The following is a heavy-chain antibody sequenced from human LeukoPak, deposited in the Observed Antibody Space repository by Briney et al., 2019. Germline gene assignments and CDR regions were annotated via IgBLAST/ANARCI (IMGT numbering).Heavy chain of an antibody. D-gene: IGHD1-1*01. CDR2: ISYDGANK. J-gene: IGHJ4*02. CDR1: GFAFRDSA. V-gene: IGHV3-30-3*01. Sequence: GGSLRLSCAASGFAFRDSAMHCVRQAPGRGLEWVALISYDGANKYYADSVKGRFTISRQNSGTTLHMSGLQSEDTGLYYCARDLALDDYFDFWGQGTHVTVSS. CDR3: ARDLALDDYFDF.